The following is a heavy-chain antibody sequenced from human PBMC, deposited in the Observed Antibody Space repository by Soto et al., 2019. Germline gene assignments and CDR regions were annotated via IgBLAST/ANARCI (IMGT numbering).Heavy chain of an antibody. D-gene: IGHD1-1*01. CDR3: VRDGTKTLRDWFDP. Sequence: QVQLQESGPGLVKPSETLSLTCTVSGASIRGFYWSWIRKSAGKGLEWIGRIYATGTTDYNPSPTSRVMMSVDTSKKQFSLKLRSVAAADTAVYYCVRDGTKTLRDWFDPWGQGISVTVSS. J-gene: IGHJ5*02. V-gene: IGHV4-4*07. CDR1: GASIRGFY. CDR2: IYATGTT.